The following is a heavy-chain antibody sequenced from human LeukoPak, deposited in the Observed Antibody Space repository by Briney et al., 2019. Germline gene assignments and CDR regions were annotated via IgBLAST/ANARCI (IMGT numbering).Heavy chain of an antibody. J-gene: IGHJ5*02. CDR2: IYTSRST. CDR3: ARAPDQNYDFWSGHPRNWFDP. V-gene: IGHV4-61*02. Sequence: PSETLSLTCTVSGGSISSGSYYWRWIRQPAGKGLEWIGRIYTSRSTNYNPSLKSRVTIAVDTSKNQFSLKLRSVTAADTAVYYCARAPDQNYDFWSGHPRNWFDPWGQGTLVTVSS. CDR1: GGSISSGSYY. D-gene: IGHD3-3*01.